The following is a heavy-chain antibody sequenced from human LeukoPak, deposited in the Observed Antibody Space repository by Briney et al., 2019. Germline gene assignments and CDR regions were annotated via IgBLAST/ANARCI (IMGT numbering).Heavy chain of an antibody. D-gene: IGHD3-22*01. CDR3: ARATFYYGSSGYYY. Sequence: GGSLRLSCAASGFTFSSYSMNWVRQAPGKGLEWVSSISGSSNYIYYADLVKGRFTISRDNAKNSLYLQMNSLRAEDTAVYYCARATFYYGSSGYYYWGQGTLVTVSS. V-gene: IGHV3-21*01. J-gene: IGHJ4*02. CDR2: ISGSSNYI. CDR1: GFTFSSYS.